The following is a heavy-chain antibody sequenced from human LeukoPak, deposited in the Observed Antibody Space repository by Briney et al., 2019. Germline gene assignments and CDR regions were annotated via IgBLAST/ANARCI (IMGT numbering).Heavy chain of an antibody. D-gene: IGHD2-15*01. CDR1: GYTFTSYG. CDR3: VRDRCSGGSCYSDY. J-gene: IGHJ4*02. CDR2: ISAYNGNT. Sequence: ASVKVSCKASGYTFTSYGISWVRQAPGQGLEWMGWISAYNGNTNYAQKLQGRVTMTTDTSTSTAYMELRSLRSDDTAVYYCVRDRCSGGSCYSDYWGQGTLVTVSS. V-gene: IGHV1-18*01.